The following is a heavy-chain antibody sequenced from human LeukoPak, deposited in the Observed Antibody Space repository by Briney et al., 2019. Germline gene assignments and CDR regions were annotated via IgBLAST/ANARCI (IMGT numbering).Heavy chain of an antibody. Sequence: EASVKVSCKASGYTFTGYYMHWVRQAPGQGLEWMGWINPNSGGTNYAQKFQGRVTMTRDTSISTAYMELSRLRSDDTAVYYCARVKDYYDSSGSTYYFAYCGQGTLVTVSS. J-gene: IGHJ4*02. CDR1: GYTFTGYY. D-gene: IGHD3-22*01. V-gene: IGHV1-2*02. CDR3: ARVKDYYDSSGSTYYFAY. CDR2: INPNSGGT.